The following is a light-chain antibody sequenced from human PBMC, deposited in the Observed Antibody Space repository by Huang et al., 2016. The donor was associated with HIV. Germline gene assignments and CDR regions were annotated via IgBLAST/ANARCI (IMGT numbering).Light chain of an antibody. Sequence: EIILTQSPATLSLFPGERATLSCRASQSVSTYLAWYQQKPGQAPRLLIYDASKRATGIPARFRGSGSATDFSLTISSLEPEDFAVYYCQQRSNWPGTFGQGTKVEV. V-gene: IGKV3-11*01. CDR3: QQRSNWPGT. CDR1: QSVSTY. J-gene: IGKJ1*01. CDR2: DAS.